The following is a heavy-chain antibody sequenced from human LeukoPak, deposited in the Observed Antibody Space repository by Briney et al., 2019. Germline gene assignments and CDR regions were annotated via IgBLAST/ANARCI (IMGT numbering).Heavy chain of an antibody. V-gene: IGHV1-2*02. Sequence: ASVKVSCKASEYTFTGYYIHWVRQAPGQGLEWMGWIDPNTGDSNYVQKFQGRVTMTRDTSISTAYMELSRLRSDDTAFYYCARISDYWGQGTLVTVSA. CDR2: IDPNTGDS. CDR1: EYTFTGYY. J-gene: IGHJ4*02. CDR3: ARISDY.